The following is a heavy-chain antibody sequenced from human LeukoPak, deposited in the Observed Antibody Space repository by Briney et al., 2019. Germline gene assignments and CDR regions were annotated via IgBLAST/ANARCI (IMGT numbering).Heavy chain of an antibody. CDR2: INSDGSST. D-gene: IGHD6-19*01. CDR3: ARETPDSSGWD. CDR1: GFTFSSYW. J-gene: IGHJ4*02. Sequence: GGSLRLSCAASGFTFSSYWMHWVRQAPGKGLVWVSRINSDGSSTSYADSVKGRFTISRDNAKNTLYLQMNSLRAEDTAVYYCARETPDSSGWDWGQGTLVTVSS. V-gene: IGHV3-74*01.